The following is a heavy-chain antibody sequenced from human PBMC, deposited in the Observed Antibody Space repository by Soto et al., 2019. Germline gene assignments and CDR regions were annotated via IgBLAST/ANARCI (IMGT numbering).Heavy chain of an antibody. CDR1: GGTFSSYA. D-gene: IGHD2-15*01. V-gene: IGHV1-69*13. J-gene: IGHJ4*02. CDR3: ASPYCSGGSCYSGSFDY. CDR2: IIPIFGTA. Sequence: GASVKVSCKASGGTFSSYAISWVRQAPGQGLEWVGGIIPIFGTANYAQKFQGRVTITADESTSTAYMELSSLRSEDTAVYYCASPYCSGGSCYSGSFDYWGQGTLVTVSS.